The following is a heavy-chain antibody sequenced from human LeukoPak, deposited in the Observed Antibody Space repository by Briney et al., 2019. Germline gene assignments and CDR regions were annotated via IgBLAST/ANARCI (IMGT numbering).Heavy chain of an antibody. CDR3: ARDHAYYDSSGYYYFQH. CDR2: MNPNSGNT. Sequence: ASVKVSCKASGYTFTSYDINWVRQAPGQGLEWMGWMNPNSGNTGYAQKFQGRVTMTRNTSISTAYMELSSLRSEDTAVYYCARDHAYYDSSGYYYFQHWGQGTLVTVSS. J-gene: IGHJ1*01. V-gene: IGHV1-8*01. CDR1: GYTFTSYD. D-gene: IGHD3-22*01.